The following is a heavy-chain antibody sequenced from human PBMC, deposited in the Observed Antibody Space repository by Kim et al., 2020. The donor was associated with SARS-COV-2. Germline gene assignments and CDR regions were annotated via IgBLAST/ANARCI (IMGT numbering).Heavy chain of an antibody. Sequence: GGSLRLSCTASGFTFGDYAMSWVRQAPGKGLEWVGFIRSKAYGGTTEYAASVKGRFTISRDDSKSIAYLQMNSLKTEDTAVYYCTRFEVDYYDSSGYSYFDDAFDIWGQGTMVTVSS. D-gene: IGHD3-22*01. CDR3: TRFEVDYYDSSGYSYFDDAFDI. V-gene: IGHV3-49*04. J-gene: IGHJ3*02. CDR1: GFTFGDYA. CDR2: IRSKAYGGTT.